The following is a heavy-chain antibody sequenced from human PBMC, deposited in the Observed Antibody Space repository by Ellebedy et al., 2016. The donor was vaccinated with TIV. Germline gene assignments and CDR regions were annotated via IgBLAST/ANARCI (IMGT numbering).Heavy chain of an antibody. CDR1: GGTFSSYA. J-gene: IGHJ4*02. CDR2: IIPIFGTA. V-gene: IGHV1-69*06. CDR3: ARDIGRVAAGDY. D-gene: IGHD6-13*01. Sequence: SVKVSXXASGGTFSSYAISWVRQAPGQGLEWMGGIIPIFGTANYAQKFQGRVTITADKSTSTAYMELSSLRSEDTAVYYCARDIGRVAAGDYWGQGTLVTVSS.